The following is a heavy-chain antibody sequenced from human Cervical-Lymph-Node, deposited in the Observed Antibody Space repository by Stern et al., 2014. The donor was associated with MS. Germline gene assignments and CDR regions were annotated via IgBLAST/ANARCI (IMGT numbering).Heavy chain of an antibody. CDR2: ISNDGSSR. CDR3: ASRYDYGDYIY. J-gene: IGHJ4*02. Sequence: VQLVESGGGVVQPGRSLRLSCAASGFIFNYYGMYWVRQAPGRGLQRVAVISNDGSSREYADSVKGRFTISRDNSKNTLFLQMSSLRVEDTGVYYCASRYDYGDYIYWGQGTLVTVSS. D-gene: IGHD4-17*01. V-gene: IGHV3-30*03. CDR1: GFIFNYYG.